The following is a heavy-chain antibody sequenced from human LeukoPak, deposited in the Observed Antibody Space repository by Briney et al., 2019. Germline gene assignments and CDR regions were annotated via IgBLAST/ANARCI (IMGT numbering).Heavy chain of an antibody. CDR2: IYPDDSDT. D-gene: IGHD6-13*01. Sequence: GESLKISCKGSGYSFSNYWIGWVRQMTGRGLESMGTIYPDDSDTRYSPSFRGQVTMSADRSINTAYLQWRSLKASDSAMYYCARHEDPNSSWYESWGQGTLVTVSS. V-gene: IGHV5-51*01. CDR3: ARHEDPNSSWYES. CDR1: GYSFSNYW. J-gene: IGHJ5*02.